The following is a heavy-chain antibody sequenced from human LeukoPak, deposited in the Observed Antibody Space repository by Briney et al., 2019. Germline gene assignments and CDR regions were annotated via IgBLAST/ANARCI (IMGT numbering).Heavy chain of an antibody. Sequence: PSETLSLTCAVYGGSFSGYYWSWIRQPPGKGLEWSGEINHSGSTNYNPSLKSRVTISVDTSKNQFSLKLSSVTAADTAVYYCARGQGGSSHYYDRGTYYFDYWGQGTLVTVSS. V-gene: IGHV4-34*01. D-gene: IGHD3-22*01. CDR1: GGSFSGYY. CDR2: INHSGST. J-gene: IGHJ4*02. CDR3: ARGQGGSSHYYDRGTYYFDY.